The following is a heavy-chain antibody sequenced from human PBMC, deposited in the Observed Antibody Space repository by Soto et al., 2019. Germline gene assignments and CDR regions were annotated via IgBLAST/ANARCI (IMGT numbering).Heavy chain of an antibody. CDR2: INPLPTSGST. D-gene: IGHD6-13*01. Sequence: QVQLVQSGAEVKKPGASVKVSCKASGYIFTNYYIHWVRQASGQGLEWMAIINPLPTSGSTNYAQKFQGRVTVTRDTSTSTVYLELSSLRSDDTAVYYCARDLAAAAYWGQGTLVTVSS. J-gene: IGHJ4*02. CDR1: GYIFTNYY. V-gene: IGHV1-46*01. CDR3: ARDLAAAAY.